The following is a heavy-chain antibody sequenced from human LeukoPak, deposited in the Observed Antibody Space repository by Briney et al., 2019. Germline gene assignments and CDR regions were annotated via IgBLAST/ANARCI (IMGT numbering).Heavy chain of an antibody. D-gene: IGHD5-18*01. CDR2: ISGGGDST. Sequence: PGGSLRLSCAASGFTFSSYAMSWVRQAPGKGLEWVSAISGGGDSTYYADSVQGRFTIPRDNSKNTLYLQMNGLRAEDTAVYYCAKHEGYSYGLEYFDYWGQGTLVTVSS. CDR1: GFTFSSYA. V-gene: IGHV3-23*01. J-gene: IGHJ4*01. CDR3: AKHEGYSYGLEYFDY.